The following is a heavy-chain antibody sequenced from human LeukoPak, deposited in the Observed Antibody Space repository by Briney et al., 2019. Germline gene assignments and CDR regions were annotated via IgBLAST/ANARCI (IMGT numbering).Heavy chain of an antibody. V-gene: IGHV4-38-2*02. D-gene: IGHD6-13*01. CDR1: GYSISSGYY. CDR3: ARGFSSSWYYYYYYMDV. CDR2: IYHSGST. J-gene: IGHJ6*03. Sequence: SETLSLTCTVSGYSISSGYYWGWIRQPPGKGLEWIGSIYHSGSTYYNPSLKSRVTISVDTSKNQFSLKLSSVTAADTAVYYCARGFSSSWYYYYYYMDVWGKGTTVTVSS.